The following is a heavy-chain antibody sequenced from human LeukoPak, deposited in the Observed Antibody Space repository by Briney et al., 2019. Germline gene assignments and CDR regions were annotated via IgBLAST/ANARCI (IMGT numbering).Heavy chain of an antibody. J-gene: IGHJ4*02. CDR1: GYTFTGYY. D-gene: IGHD4-23*01. Sequence: GASVKVSCKASGYTFTGYYKHWVRQAPGQGLEWMGRINPNSGGTNYAQKFQGRVTMTRDTSISTAYMELSRLRSDDTAVYYCARRSPNSHFDYWGQGTLVTVSS. CDR3: ARRSPNSHFDY. V-gene: IGHV1-2*06. CDR2: INPNSGGT.